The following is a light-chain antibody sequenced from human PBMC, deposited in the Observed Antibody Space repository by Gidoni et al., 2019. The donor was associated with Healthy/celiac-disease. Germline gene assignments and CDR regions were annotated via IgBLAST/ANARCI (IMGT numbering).Light chain of an antibody. J-gene: IGLJ3*02. CDR1: TSDVGGYNY. V-gene: IGLV2-14*01. CDR3: SSYTSSSARV. CDR2: EVS. Sequence: QSALTQPASVSGSPGQSISFSCTRTTSDVGGYNYVSWYQQHPGKAPKLMIYEVSNRPSGVSDRFSGSKSGNTASLTISGLQAEDDADYYCSSYTSSSARVFGGGTKLTVL.